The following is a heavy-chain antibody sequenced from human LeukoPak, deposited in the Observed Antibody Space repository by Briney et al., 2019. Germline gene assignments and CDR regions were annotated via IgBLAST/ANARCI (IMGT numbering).Heavy chain of an antibody. J-gene: IGHJ4*02. CDR2: IYYSGST. D-gene: IGHD2-8*01. Sequence: RPSETLSLTCTVSGGSISSSSYYWGWIRQPPGKGLEWIGSIYYSGSTYYNPSLKSRVTISVDTSKNQFSLKLSSVTAADTAVYYCARDLRTWEYCTNGLCYYFDYWGQGTLVTVSS. CDR3: ARDLRTWEYCTNGLCYYFDY. V-gene: IGHV4-39*07. CDR1: GGSISSSSYY.